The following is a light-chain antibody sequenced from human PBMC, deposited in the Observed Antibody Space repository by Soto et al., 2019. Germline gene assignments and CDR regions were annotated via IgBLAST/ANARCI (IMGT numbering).Light chain of an antibody. CDR1: QGISNY. V-gene: IGKV1D-17*01. CDR2: AAS. Sequence: NIQMTQSPSAMSASVGDRVSITCRARQGISNYLAWFQQKPGKVPKHLIYAASSLQSGVPSRFSGSGSGIEFTLSISSLQPEDFATYYCLQHNSYPPTFGQGTKVEIK. J-gene: IGKJ1*01. CDR3: LQHNSYPPT.